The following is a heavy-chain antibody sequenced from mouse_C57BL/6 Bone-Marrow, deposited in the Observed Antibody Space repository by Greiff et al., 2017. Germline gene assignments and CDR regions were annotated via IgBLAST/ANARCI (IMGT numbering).Heavy chain of an antibody. V-gene: IGHV7-3*01. CDR1: GFTFTDYY. Sequence: DVMLVESGGGLVQPGGSLSLSCAASGFTFTDYYMSWVRQPPGKALEWLGFIRNKANGYTTEYSASVKGRFTISRDNSQSILYLQMNALRAEDSATYYWERDLIYDGYYAMDYWGQGTSVTVSS. J-gene: IGHJ4*01. CDR3: ERDLIYDGYYAMDY. CDR2: IRNKANGYTT. D-gene: IGHD2-3*01.